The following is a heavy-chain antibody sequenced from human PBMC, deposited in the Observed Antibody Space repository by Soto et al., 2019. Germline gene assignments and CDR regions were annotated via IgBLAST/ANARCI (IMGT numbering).Heavy chain of an antibody. J-gene: IGHJ4*02. CDR1: GFTFSSYG. D-gene: IGHD1-1*01. CDR3: ARAGTTGTTTTRMIGGH. V-gene: IGHV3-33*01. Sequence: QVQLVESGGGVVQPGRSLRLSCAASGFTFSSYGMHWVRQAPGKGLEWVAVIWYDGSNKYYADSVKGRFTISRDNSKNTQYLQMNSLRAEETAVYYCARAGTTGTTTTRMIGGHWGQGTLVTVSS. CDR2: IWYDGSNK.